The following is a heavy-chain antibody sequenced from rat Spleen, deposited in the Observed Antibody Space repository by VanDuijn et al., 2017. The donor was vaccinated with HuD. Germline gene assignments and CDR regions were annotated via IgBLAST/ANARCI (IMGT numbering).Heavy chain of an antibody. D-gene: IGHD4-3*01. CDR2: INYDGSNT. CDR3: AVAGYGY. V-gene: IGHV5-7*01. CDR1: GFTFSDYN. J-gene: IGHJ2*01. Sequence: EVQLVESGGGLVQPGRSLKLSCAASGFTFSDYNMAWVRQAPKKGLEWVASINYDGSNTYYRDSVKGRFSISRDDAKSTLYLQMDSLRSEDTATYYCAVAGYGYWGQGIMVTVSS.